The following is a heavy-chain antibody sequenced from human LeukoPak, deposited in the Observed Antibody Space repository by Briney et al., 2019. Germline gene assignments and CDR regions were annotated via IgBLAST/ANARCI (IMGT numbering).Heavy chain of an antibody. V-gene: IGHV3-48*04. J-gene: IGHJ4*02. CDR3: ARAEGWNVPDY. CDR1: GFTFSSYS. Sequence: GGSLRLSCAASGFTFSSYSMNWVRQAPGKGLEWVSYISSSSSTIYYADSVKGRFTISRDNAKNSLYLQMNSLRAEDTAVYYCARAEGWNVPDYWGQGTLVTVSS. D-gene: IGHD1-1*01. CDR2: ISSSSSTI.